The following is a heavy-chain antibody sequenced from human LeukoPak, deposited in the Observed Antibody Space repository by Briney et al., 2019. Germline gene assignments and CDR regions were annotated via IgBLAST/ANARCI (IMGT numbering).Heavy chain of an antibody. CDR2: ISAYNGNT. CDR3: ARGTGWELLSQFDY. V-gene: IGHV1-18*01. CDR1: GYTFTSYG. Sequence: ASVKVSCKASGYTFTSYGISWVRQAPGQGLEWMGWISAYNGNTNYAQKLQGRVTMTTDTSTSTAYMELSSLRSEDTAVYYCARGTGWELLSQFDYWGQGTLVTVSS. J-gene: IGHJ4*02. D-gene: IGHD1-26*01.